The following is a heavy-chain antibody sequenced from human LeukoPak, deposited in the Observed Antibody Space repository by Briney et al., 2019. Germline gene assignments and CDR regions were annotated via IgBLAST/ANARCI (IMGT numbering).Heavy chain of an antibody. CDR2: IKQDGSQT. V-gene: IGHV3-7*01. CDR1: GFTFSDYW. J-gene: IGHJ4*02. Sequence: GGSLRLSCAASGFTFSDYWMAWVRQAPGKGLEWLANIKQDGSQTYYVDSVEGRFTISRDNAKNSLYLQMNSLRVEDTALYYCARKGLPDYWGQGTLVTVSS. CDR3: ARKGLPDY.